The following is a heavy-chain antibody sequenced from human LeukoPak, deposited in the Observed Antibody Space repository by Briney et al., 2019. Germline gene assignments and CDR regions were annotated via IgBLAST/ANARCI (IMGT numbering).Heavy chain of an antibody. V-gene: IGHV3-7*01. D-gene: IGHD6-19*01. CDR1: GFTLSNHW. CDR3: ARSPRDSSGWYGGFGIVYYFDY. CDR2: VNRDGSET. J-gene: IGHJ4*02. Sequence: PGGSLRLSCAASGFTLSNHWMTWVRQVPGRGPEWVANVNRDGSETYYLDSVKGRFTISRDNAKNSLFLQMNSLRADDTAVYYCARSPRDSSGWYGGFGIVYYFDYWGQGTLVTVSS.